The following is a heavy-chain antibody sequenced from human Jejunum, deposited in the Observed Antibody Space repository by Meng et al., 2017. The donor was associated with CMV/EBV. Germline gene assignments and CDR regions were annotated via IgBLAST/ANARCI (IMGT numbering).Heavy chain of an antibody. D-gene: IGHD2-2*01. V-gene: IGHV4-59*01. J-gene: IGHJ4*02. CDR3: ARYALDWEGFDY. CDR2: IHYSGST. CDR1: GGSISVYY. Sequence: CTVSGGSISVYYWSWIRPPPGKGLKWTRYIHYSGSTNYNPSLKCRVTISVDMSENQFSLKLTSVTAADTAVYYCARYALDWEGFDYWGQGTLVTVSS.